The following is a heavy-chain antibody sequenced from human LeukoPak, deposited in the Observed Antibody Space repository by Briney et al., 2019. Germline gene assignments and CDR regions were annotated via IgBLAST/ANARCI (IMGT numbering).Heavy chain of an antibody. D-gene: IGHD5-24*01. Sequence: GGSLRLSCAASGFTFSSYSMNWVRQAPGKGLEWVSYISSSSSTKYYADSVKGRFTISRDNAKNSLYLQMNSLRAEDTAVYYCARDRDGYNLGGPDAFDIWGQGTMVTVSS. CDR3: ARDRDGYNLGGPDAFDI. J-gene: IGHJ3*02. V-gene: IGHV3-48*04. CDR2: ISSSSSTK. CDR1: GFTFSSYS.